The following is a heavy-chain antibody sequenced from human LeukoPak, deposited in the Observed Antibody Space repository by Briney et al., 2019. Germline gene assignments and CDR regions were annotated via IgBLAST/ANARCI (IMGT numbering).Heavy chain of an antibody. CDR2: ISWNSGSI. V-gene: IGHV3-9*01. D-gene: IGHD3-22*01. CDR1: GFTFDDYA. Sequence: PGRSLRLSCAASGFTFDDYAMHWVRQAPGKGLEWVSGISWNSGSIGYADSVKGRLTISRDNAKNSLYLQMNSLRAGDTALYYCAKDSTPYYYDSSGYYDYWGQGTLVTVSS. CDR3: AKDSTPYYYDSSGYYDY. J-gene: IGHJ4*02.